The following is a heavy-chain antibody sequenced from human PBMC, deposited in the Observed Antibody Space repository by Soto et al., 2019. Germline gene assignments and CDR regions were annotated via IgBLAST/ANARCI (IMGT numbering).Heavy chain of an antibody. D-gene: IGHD3-3*01. CDR2: IWYDGSNK. Sequence: GGSLRLSCAASGFTFRSYGMHWVRQAPGKGLEWVAVIWYDGSNKYYADSVKGRFTISRDNSKNTLYLQMNSLRAEDTAVYYCARGIEYYDFWMGGMDVWGQGTTVTVS. CDR1: GFTFRSYG. CDR3: ARGIEYYDFWMGGMDV. V-gene: IGHV3-33*01. J-gene: IGHJ6*02.